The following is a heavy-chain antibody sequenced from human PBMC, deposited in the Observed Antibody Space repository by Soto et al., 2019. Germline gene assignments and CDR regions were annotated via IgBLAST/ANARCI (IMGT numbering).Heavy chain of an antibody. Sequence: GGSLRLSCSASGFTFSSYAMHWVRQAPGKGLEYVSAISSNGGSTYYADSVKGRFTISRDNSKNTLYLQMSSLRAEDTAVYYCVQDGDDYYGSGSYYNVPWFDPWGQGTLVTVSS. D-gene: IGHD3-10*01. V-gene: IGHV3-64D*08. CDR3: VQDGDDYYGSGSYYNVPWFDP. CDR2: ISSNGGST. J-gene: IGHJ5*02. CDR1: GFTFSSYA.